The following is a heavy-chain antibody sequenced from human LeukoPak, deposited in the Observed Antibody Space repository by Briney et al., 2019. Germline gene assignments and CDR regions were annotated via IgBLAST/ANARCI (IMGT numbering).Heavy chain of an antibody. CDR2: IYYSGST. Sequence: PSETLSLTCTVSGGSISSSSYYWGWIRQPPGKGLEWIGSIYYSGSTYYNPSLKSRVTISVDTSKNQFSLKLSSVTAADTAVYYCASGEAYYYDSSGYYYFDYWGQGTLVTVSS. CDR1: GGSISSSSYY. V-gene: IGHV4-39*07. D-gene: IGHD3-22*01. CDR3: ASGEAYYYDSSGYYYFDY. J-gene: IGHJ4*02.